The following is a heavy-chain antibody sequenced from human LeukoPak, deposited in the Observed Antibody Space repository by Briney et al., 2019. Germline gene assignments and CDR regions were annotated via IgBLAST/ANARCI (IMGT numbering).Heavy chain of an antibody. CDR3: ARVKAVAATSGLGY. J-gene: IGHJ4*02. CDR1: RYTFTGYY. D-gene: IGHD6-19*01. V-gene: IGHV1-2*02. Sequence: ASVKVSCKASRYTFTGYYMHWVRQAPGQGLEWMGWINPNSGGTNYAQKFQGRVTMTRDTSISTAYMELSRLRSDDTAVYYCARVKAVAATSGLGYWGQGTLVTVSS. CDR2: INPNSGGT.